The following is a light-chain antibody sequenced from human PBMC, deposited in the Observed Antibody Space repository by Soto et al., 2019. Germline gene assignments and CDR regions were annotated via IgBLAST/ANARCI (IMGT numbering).Light chain of an antibody. CDR2: EVS. J-gene: IGKJ5*01. V-gene: IGKV2D-29*02. Sequence: VMTQTPLSLSVAPGQPASISCKSSQSLLHITGETFLFWYLQKPVQSPQLLIYEVSTRVSGVPDRFSGSGSGTDFTLEISRVETDDVGIYYCMQSTQLPPTFGQGTRLEI. CDR1: QSLLHITGETF. CDR3: MQSTQLPPT.